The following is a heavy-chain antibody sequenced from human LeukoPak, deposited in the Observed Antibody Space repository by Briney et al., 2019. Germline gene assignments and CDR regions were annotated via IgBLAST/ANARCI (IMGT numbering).Heavy chain of an antibody. D-gene: IGHD1-1*01. CDR2: ISGSGGST. V-gene: IGHV3-23*01. J-gene: IGHJ4*02. CDR1: GFTFSSYA. Sequence: GGSLRLSCAASGFTFSSYAMSWVRQAPGKGLEWVSAISGSGGSTYYADSVKGRFTISRDNSKNTLYLQMNSLRAEDTALYYCAKDEQLQRLFPSDFDYWGQGTLVTVSS. CDR3: AKDEQLQRLFPSDFDY.